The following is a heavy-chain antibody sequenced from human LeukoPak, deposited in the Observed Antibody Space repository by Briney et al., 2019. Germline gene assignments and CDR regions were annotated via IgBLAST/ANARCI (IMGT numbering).Heavy chain of an antibody. J-gene: IGHJ4*02. CDR2: INHSGST. D-gene: IGHD2-2*02. CDR1: GGSFSGYY. V-gene: IGHV4-34*01. Sequence: SETLSLTCAVYGGSFSGYYWSWLRQPPGKGLEWIGEINHSGSTNYNPSLKSRVTISVDTSKNQFSLKLSSVTAADTAVYYCARRPRRYCSSTSCYTHYFDYWGQGTLVTVSS. CDR3: ARRPRRYCSSTSCYTHYFDY.